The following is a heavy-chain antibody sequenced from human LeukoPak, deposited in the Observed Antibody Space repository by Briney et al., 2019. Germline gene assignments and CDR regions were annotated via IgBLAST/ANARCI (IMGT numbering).Heavy chain of an antibody. CDR3: ARSYYDYVWGSYRLYYFDY. D-gene: IGHD3-16*02. Sequence: SETLSLTCTVSGGSISTYYWSWIRQPAGKGLEWIGRFYSSGSTNYNPSLKSRVTMSVDTSKNQFSLKLSSVTAADTAVYYCARSYYDYVWGSYRLYYFDYWGQGTLVTVSS. J-gene: IGHJ4*02. CDR2: FYSSGST. CDR1: GGSISTYY. V-gene: IGHV4-4*07.